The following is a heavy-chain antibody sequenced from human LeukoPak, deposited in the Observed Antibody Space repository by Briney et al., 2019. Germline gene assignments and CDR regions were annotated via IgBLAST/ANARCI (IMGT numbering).Heavy chain of an antibody. D-gene: IGHD6-13*01. CDR2: MNPNSGNT. V-gene: IGHV1-8*01. CDR3: ARARSAAAGIRWFDP. CDR1: GYTFTSYD. J-gene: IGHJ5*02. Sequence: ASVKVSCKASGYTFTSYDINWVRQATGQGLEWMGWMNPNSGNTGYAQKFQGRVTMTRNTSISTAYMELSSLRSEDTAVYYCARARSAAAGIRWFDPWGQGTLVTVSS.